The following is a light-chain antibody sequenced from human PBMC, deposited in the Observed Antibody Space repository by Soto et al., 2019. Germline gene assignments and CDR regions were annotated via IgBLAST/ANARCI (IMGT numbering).Light chain of an antibody. J-gene: IGKJ1*01. Sequence: DIHMTQSPSTLSATPGDRVTITFRASQSMTSRLAWYQQKPGKAPKLLIYDASSLASGVPSRFSGSGFGREFTLTISSLQPDDFATYYCQQYDSYWTFGQGTKVDIK. CDR3: QQYDSYWT. CDR1: QSMTSR. CDR2: DAS. V-gene: IGKV1-5*01.